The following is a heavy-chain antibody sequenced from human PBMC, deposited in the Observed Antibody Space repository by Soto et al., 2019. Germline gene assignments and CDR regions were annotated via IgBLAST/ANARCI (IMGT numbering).Heavy chain of an antibody. J-gene: IGHJ4*02. CDR1: GYTFTGYY. Sequence: ASVKVSCKASGYTFTGYYMHWVRQAPGQGLEWMGWINPNSGGTNYAQKFQGWVTMTRDTSISTAYMELSRLRSDDTAVYYCARGELDYGSGRPYAMDYWGQGTLVTVSS. CDR3: ARGELDYGSGRPYAMDY. CDR2: INPNSGGT. D-gene: IGHD3-10*01. V-gene: IGHV1-2*04.